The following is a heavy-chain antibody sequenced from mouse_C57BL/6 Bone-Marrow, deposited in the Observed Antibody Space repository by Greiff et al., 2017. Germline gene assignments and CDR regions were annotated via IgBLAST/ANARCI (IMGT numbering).Heavy chain of an antibody. CDR1: GYSITSGYY. D-gene: IGHD2-1*01. Sequence: EVKLQESGPGLVKPSQSLSLTCSVTGYSITSGYYWNWIRQFPGNKLEWMGYISYDGSNNYNPSLKNRISITRDTSKNQFFLKLNSVTTEDTATYYCARDPGNYWYFDVWGTGTTVIVSA. CDR2: ISYDGSN. CDR3: ARDPGNYWYFDV. V-gene: IGHV3-6*01. J-gene: IGHJ1*03.